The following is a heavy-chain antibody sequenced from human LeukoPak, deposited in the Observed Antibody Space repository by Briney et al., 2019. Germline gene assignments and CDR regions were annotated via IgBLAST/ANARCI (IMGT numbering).Heavy chain of an antibody. J-gene: IGHJ4*02. V-gene: IGHV4-34*01. D-gene: IGHD3-16*01. CDR3: ATFRGGIGFEF. CDR1: GGSLSAYY. Sequence: SETLSLTCAVYGGSLSAYYWTFIRQSPEKGLEWIGEISHSGGTNYNPSLRSRVTISVDTSKNQFSLKLNSVTAADTAIYYCATFRGGIGFEFWDQGALVTVSS. CDR2: ISHSGGT.